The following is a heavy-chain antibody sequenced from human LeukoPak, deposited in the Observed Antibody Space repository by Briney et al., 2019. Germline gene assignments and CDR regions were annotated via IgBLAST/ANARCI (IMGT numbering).Heavy chain of an antibody. CDR2: INSNSRYI. V-gene: IGHV3-21*01. D-gene: IGHD6-19*01. Sequence: GGSLRLSCVASGFTFTSYNMNWVRQAPGKGLEWVSSINSNSRYIYYADSVKGRFTISRDTAKKSLYLQMNSLSAEDTAVYYCARDAVSSGYPYYFDYWGQGALVIVSS. J-gene: IGHJ4*02. CDR3: ARDAVSSGYPYYFDY. CDR1: GFTFTSYN.